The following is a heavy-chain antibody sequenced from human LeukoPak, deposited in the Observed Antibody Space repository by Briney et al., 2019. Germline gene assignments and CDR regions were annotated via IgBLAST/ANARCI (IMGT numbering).Heavy chain of an antibody. D-gene: IGHD5-12*01. CDR1: GCTFTTYY. CDR3: ARDQGGGYDWYYFDF. CDR2: INPSGGST. V-gene: IGHV1-46*01. Sequence: ASVKVSCKASGCTFTTYYMHWVRQAPGQGLEWMGIINPSGGSTTYAQTFQGRVTMTRDMSTSTLYLELSSLRSEDTAVYYCARDQGGGYDWYYFDFWGQGTLVTVSS. J-gene: IGHJ4*02.